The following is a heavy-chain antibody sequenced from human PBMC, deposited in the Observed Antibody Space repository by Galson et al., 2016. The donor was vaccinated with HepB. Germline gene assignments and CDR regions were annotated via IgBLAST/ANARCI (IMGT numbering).Heavy chain of an antibody. J-gene: IGHJ4*02. V-gene: IGHV4-34*01. CDR2: IHESGTT. CDR3: ARGNIDFTMVMVVFTGASNYFDY. D-gene: IGHD3-22*01. Sequence: ETLSLTCAVYGGSFSGHYWSWIRQSPGKGLEWIGEIHESGTTNYNPSLKTRVTMSRDTSKNQVSLKLGSVTAADTAVYYCARGNIDFTMVMVVFTGASNYFDYWGRGVLVTVSS. CDR1: GGSFSGHY.